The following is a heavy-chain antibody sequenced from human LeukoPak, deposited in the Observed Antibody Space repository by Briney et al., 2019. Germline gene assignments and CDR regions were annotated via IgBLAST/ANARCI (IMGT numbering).Heavy chain of an antibody. V-gene: IGHV1-2*02. J-gene: IGHJ5*02. CDR2: INPNSGGT. CDR3: ARGGGFSSYGSGTYRWSDQNWFDP. Sequence: ASVKVSCKATGYTFTGYYMHWVRQAPGQGLEWMGWINPNSGGTKYAQKFQGRVTMTRDTSITTAYMELSRLRSDDTAVYYCARGGGFSSYGSGTYRWSDQNWFDPWGQGTLVTVSS. CDR1: GYTFTGYY. D-gene: IGHD3-10*01.